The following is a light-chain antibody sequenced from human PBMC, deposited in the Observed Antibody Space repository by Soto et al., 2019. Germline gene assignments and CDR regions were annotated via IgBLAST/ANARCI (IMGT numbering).Light chain of an antibody. CDR3: QKYNSAPWS. Sequence: DIQMTQSPSSLSASVGDRVTIPCRTSQDISTYLAWYQQKPGQVPKLLIYAASTLQSWVPSRFSGSGSGTDNTLTISSLQPEEVATYYCQKYNSAPWSFGQGTKVEIK. CDR1: QDISTY. CDR2: AAS. V-gene: IGKV1-27*01. J-gene: IGKJ1*01.